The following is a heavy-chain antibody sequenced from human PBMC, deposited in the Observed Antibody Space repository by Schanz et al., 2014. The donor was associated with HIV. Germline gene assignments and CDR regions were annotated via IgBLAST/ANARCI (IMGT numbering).Heavy chain of an antibody. D-gene: IGHD6-19*01. V-gene: IGHV3-23*01. CDR3: AKMARSVAANTNFDY. J-gene: IGHJ4*02. CDR1: RFTFNNYA. Sequence: EVQLLDSGGGLVQPGGSLRLSCVASRFTFNNYAMTWVRQAPGKGLEWVSSISGSGVSTFYAGSVKGRFAISRDKSKNTLYLQMNSLRVEDTAVYYCAKMARSVAANTNFDYWGQGTLVTVSS. CDR2: ISGSGVST.